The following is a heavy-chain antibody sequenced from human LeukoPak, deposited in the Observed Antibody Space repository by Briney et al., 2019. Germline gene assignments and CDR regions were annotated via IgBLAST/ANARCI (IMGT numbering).Heavy chain of an antibody. CDR2: ISWNSGSI. V-gene: IGHV3-9*01. J-gene: IGHJ3*02. D-gene: IGHD3-16*01. CDR1: GFTFDDYA. CDR3: ARFYGGSALDN. Sequence: GGSLRLSCAASGFTFDDYAMHWVRQAPGKGLEWVSGISWNSGSIGYADSVKGRFTISRDNAKNTLYLHMNSLRAEDTAVYYCARFYGGSALDNWGQGTMVTVSS.